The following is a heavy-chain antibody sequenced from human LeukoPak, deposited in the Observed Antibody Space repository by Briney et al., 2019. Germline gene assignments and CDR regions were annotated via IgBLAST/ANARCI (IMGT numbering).Heavy chain of an antibody. CDR1: EYTFTRYY. Sequence: ASVKVSCKASEYTFTRYYMHWVRQAPGQGLEWMGWINPNSGGTNYAQKFQGRVTMTRDTSISTAYMELSRLRSDDTAVYYCARGDRTVTGVDYWGQGTLVTVSS. D-gene: IGHD4-11*01. CDR3: ARGDRTVTGVDY. CDR2: INPNSGGT. V-gene: IGHV1-2*02. J-gene: IGHJ4*02.